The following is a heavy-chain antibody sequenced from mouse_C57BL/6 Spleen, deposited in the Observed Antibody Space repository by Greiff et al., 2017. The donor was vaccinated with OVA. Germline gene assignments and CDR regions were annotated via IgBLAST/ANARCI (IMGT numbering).Heavy chain of an antibody. Sequence: EVKLVESGPGLVKPSQSLSLTCSVTGYSITSGYYWNWIRQFPGNKLEWMGYISYDGSNNYNPSLKNRISITRDTSKNQFFLKLNSVTTEDTAAYYCARDSLYDGWTWGFAYWGQGTLVTVSA. CDR2: ISYDGSN. CDR3: ARDSLYDGWTWGFAY. CDR1: GYSITSGYY. J-gene: IGHJ3*01. V-gene: IGHV3-6*01. D-gene: IGHD2-3*01.